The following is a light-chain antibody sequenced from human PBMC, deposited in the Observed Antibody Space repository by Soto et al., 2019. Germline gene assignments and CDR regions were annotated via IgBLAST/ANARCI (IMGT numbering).Light chain of an antibody. CDR2: AAS. J-gene: IGKJ4*01. CDR3: QQATIFPLT. Sequence: DIQMTQSPSSVSASVGDRVIITCRASRGFSGWLAWYQQKPGKAPKMLINAASNLKSGVPSRFSGSVTGTDLTLTISSLQPDDFATYYCQQATIFPLTFGGGAKWEIK. CDR1: RGFSGW. V-gene: IGKV1-12*01.